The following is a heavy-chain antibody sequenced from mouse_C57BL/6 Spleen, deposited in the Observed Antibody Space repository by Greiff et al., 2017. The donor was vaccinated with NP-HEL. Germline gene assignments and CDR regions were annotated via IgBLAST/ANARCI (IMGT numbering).Heavy chain of an antibody. CDR1: GYSITSGYY. J-gene: IGHJ2*01. CDR2: ISYDGSN. CDR3: ARGIYYPLY. D-gene: IGHD2-1*01. Sequence: EVKLMESGPGLVKPSQSLSLTCSVTGYSITSGYYWNWIRQSPGNILEWMGYISYDGSNNYNPSLKNRISITRDTSKNQFFLKLNSVTTEDTATYYCARGIYYPLYWGQGTTLTVSS. V-gene: IGHV3-6*01.